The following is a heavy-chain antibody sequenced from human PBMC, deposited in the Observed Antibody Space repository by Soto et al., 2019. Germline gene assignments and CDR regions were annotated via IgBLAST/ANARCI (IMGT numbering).Heavy chain of an antibody. Sequence: QITLKESGPTLVRPTQTLTLTCAFSGFSLSTSGVGVGWIRQPPGKALEWLAVIYWDDSKHYSPSLRSRLTIHKDPPKNQVGLTMTNMDPMDTGTYYCAHKGPEDWPLDYWGQGTLVTVSS. J-gene: IGHJ4*02. V-gene: IGHV2-5*02. D-gene: IGHD3-9*01. CDR2: IYWDDSK. CDR3: AHKGPEDWPLDY. CDR1: GFSLSTSGVG.